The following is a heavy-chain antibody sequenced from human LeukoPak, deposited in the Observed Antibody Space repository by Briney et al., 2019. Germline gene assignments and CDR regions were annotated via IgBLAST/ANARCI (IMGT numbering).Heavy chain of an antibody. CDR3: ARGEAAFDY. Sequence: SETLSLTCAVYGGSFSGYYWSWIRQPPGKGLEWIGEINHSGSTNYNPSLKSRVTISVDTSKNQFSLKLSSVTAADTAVYYCARGEAAFDYRGQGTLVTVSS. D-gene: IGHD6-13*01. V-gene: IGHV4-34*01. CDR1: GGSFSGYY. CDR2: INHSGST. J-gene: IGHJ4*02.